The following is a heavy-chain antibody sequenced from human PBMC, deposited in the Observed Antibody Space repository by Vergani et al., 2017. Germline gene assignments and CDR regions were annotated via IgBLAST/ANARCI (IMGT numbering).Heavy chain of an antibody. CDR3: XREWGYWSSTSCPNWFDP. V-gene: IGHV1-18*04. CDR1: GYTFTSYG. CDR2: ISAYNGNT. D-gene: IGHD2-2*01. J-gene: IGHJ5*02. Sequence: QVQLVQSGAEVKKPGASVKVSCKASGYTFTSYGISWVRQAPGQGLEWMGWISAYNGNTNYAQKLQGRVTMTTDTSTSTAYMGLRSLRSDDTAVYYCXREWGYWSSTSCPNWFDPWGQGTLVTVSS.